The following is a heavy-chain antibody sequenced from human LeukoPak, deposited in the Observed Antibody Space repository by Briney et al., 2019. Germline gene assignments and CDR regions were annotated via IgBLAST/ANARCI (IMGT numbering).Heavy chain of an antibody. Sequence: PGGSLRLSCAASGFTFSDHFMDWVRQAPGKGLEWVSGISASGAATYYADSVKGRFTISRDNSKNTVYLQMDSLRAEDTAVYSCAKGYRSDSCDSSRWFDPWGQGTLVTVSS. CDR1: GFTFSDHF. J-gene: IGHJ5*02. V-gene: IGHV3-23*01. CDR2: ISASGAAT. D-gene: IGHD2-2*01. CDR3: AKGYRSDSCDSSRWFDP.